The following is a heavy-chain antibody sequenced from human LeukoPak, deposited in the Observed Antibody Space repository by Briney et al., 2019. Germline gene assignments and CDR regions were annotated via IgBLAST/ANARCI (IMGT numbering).Heavy chain of an antibody. Sequence: GRSLRLSCAASGFTFSSYAMHWVRQAPGKGLEWVAVISYDGSNKYHADSVKGRFTISRDNSKNTLYLQMNSLRAEDTAVYYCARDLPITMVRGVTFYYYYGMDVWGQGTTVTVSS. CDR1: GFTFSSYA. J-gene: IGHJ6*02. V-gene: IGHV3-30-3*01. CDR2: ISYDGSNK. D-gene: IGHD3-10*01. CDR3: ARDLPITMVRGVTFYYYYGMDV.